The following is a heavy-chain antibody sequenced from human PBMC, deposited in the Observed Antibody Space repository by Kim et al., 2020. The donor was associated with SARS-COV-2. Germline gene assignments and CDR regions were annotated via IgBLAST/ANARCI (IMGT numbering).Heavy chain of an antibody. J-gene: IGHJ3*02. CDR1: GFTFSSYS. Sequence: GGSLRLSCAASGFTFSSYSMNWVRQAPGKGLEWVSSISSSSSYIYYADSVKGRFTISRDNTKNSLYLQMNSLRAEDTAVYYCARDSLTTVVTLDVRDAFDIWGQGTMVTVSS. V-gene: IGHV3-21*01. CDR3: ARDSLTTVVTLDVRDAFDI. CDR2: ISSSSSYI. D-gene: IGHD4-17*01.